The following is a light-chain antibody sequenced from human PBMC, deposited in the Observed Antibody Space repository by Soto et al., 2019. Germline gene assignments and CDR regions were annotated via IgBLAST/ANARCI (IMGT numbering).Light chain of an antibody. CDR2: DAS. Sequence: DIQMTQSPFSLSASIGDRVTITCQASQDISNYLNWYQHKPGKAPKLLIYDASNLETGVPSRFSGSGSGTDFAFTISSLEPEDIATYYCQQYDNLPLTFGGLTKVEI. CDR1: QDISNY. J-gene: IGKJ4*01. CDR3: QQYDNLPLT. V-gene: IGKV1-33*01.